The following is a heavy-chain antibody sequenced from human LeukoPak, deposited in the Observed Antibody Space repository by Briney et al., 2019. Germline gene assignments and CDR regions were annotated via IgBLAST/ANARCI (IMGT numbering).Heavy chain of an antibody. D-gene: IGHD5-18*01. CDR1: GFTFSTYS. J-gene: IGHJ4*02. CDR3: ARAGDTAMGFDY. V-gene: IGHV3-48*04. CDR2: ISSSGSTI. Sequence: GGSLRLFCTASGFTFSTYSMNWVRQAPGKGLEWVSYISSSGSTIYYADSVKGRFTISRDNAKNSLYLQMNSLRAEDTAVYYCARAGDTAMGFDYWGQGTLVTVSS.